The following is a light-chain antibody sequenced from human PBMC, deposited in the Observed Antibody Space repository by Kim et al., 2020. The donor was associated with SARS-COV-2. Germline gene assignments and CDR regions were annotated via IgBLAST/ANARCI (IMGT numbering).Light chain of an antibody. CDR3: QQFDDMPLT. V-gene: IGKV1-33*01. CDR1: HGIHNS. CDR2: DAS. Sequence: ASMRGRDTMTCQASHGIHNSLNWYQQTPGSAPKLLIYDASKLKTGGPSRFSGGGSRTVFTFTISSLQPEDVATYYCQQFDDMPLTVGGGTKVDIK. J-gene: IGKJ4*01.